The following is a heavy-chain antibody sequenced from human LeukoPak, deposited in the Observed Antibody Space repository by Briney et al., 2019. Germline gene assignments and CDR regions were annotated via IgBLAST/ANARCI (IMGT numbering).Heavy chain of an antibody. D-gene: IGHD3-9*01. CDR1: GDSISSEDHY. Sequence: PSETLSLTCSVSGDSISSEDHYWSWIRQPAGKGLEWIGRIYISGNTNYNPSLKSRVSISVDTSKNQFSLNLSSVTAADTAVYYCARSELQYFQWFRGDSFDSWGQGTLVTVSS. CDR2: IYISGNT. V-gene: IGHV4-61*02. J-gene: IGHJ5*01. CDR3: ARSELQYFQWFRGDSFDS.